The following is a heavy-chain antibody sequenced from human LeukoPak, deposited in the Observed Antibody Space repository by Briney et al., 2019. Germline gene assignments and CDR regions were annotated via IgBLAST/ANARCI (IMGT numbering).Heavy chain of an antibody. D-gene: IGHD5-12*01. Sequence: PGGSLRLSCSASGFTFTNYYLNWVRQAPGEGLEWVSSISGGYSYINYAASVKGRFTISRDSAKNSLYLQMDSLRAEDTAVYYCARAFGGYDSQHFYYYMDVWGKGTTVTVSS. CDR1: GFTFTNYY. J-gene: IGHJ6*03. CDR3: ARAFGGYDSQHFYYYMDV. V-gene: IGHV3-21*06. CDR2: ISGGYSYI.